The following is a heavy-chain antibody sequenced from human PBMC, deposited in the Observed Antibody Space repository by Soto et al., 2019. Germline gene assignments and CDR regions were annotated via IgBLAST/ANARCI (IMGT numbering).Heavy chain of an antibody. CDR3: ARGGGERVELGFDFDY. D-gene: IGHD1-7*01. J-gene: IGHJ4*02. CDR1: GYTFTGYY. Sequence: QVQLVQSGAEVKKPGASVKVSCKASGYTFTGYYMHWVRQAPGQGLEWMGWINPNSGGTNYAQKFQGRVTMTRDTSISTAYMEVSRLRSDDTAVYYCARGGGERVELGFDFDYWGQGTLVTVSS. CDR2: INPNSGGT. V-gene: IGHV1-2*02.